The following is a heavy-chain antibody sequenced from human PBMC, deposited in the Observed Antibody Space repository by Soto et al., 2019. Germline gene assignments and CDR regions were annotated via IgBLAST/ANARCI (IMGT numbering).Heavy chain of an antibody. J-gene: IGHJ6*03. CDR2: IRSKAYGGTT. CDR3: TRAPFHYNEGHYYMDY. Sequence: GGSLRLSCTASGFIFGDYAMSWLRQAPGKGLEWVGFIRSKAYGGTTEYAASVKGRFTISRDDSESIAFLQMNSLKIEDAAVYYCTRAPFHYNEGHYYMDYWGKGTTVTVSS. D-gene: IGHD3-22*01. CDR1: GFIFGDYA. V-gene: IGHV3-49*03.